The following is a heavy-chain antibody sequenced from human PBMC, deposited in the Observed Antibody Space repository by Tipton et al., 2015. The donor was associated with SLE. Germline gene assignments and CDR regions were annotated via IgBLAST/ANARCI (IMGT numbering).Heavy chain of an antibody. CDR1: GGSISSSSYY. CDR3: VGGFGDFDF. J-gene: IGHJ4*02. D-gene: IGHD3-10*01. CDR2: IYYSGST. V-gene: IGHV4-39*07. Sequence: LSLTCTVSGGSISSSSYYWGWVRQPPGKGLEWIGSIYYSGSTYYNPSLKSRVTISVDTSKNQFSLKLSSVTAADTAVYYCVGGFGDFDFWGQGTPVTVSS.